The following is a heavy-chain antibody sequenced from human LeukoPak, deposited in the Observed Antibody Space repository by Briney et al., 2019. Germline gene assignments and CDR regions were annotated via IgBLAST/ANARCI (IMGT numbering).Heavy chain of an antibody. V-gene: IGHV4-30-2*01. CDR1: GGSISSGGYS. Sequence: SETLSLTCAVSGGSISSGGYSWSWIRQPPGKGLEWIGYIYHSGSTYYNPSLKSRVTISVDRPKNQFSLKLSSVTAADTAVYYCARGPMIVSWEHYYYYGMDVWGQGTTVTVSS. J-gene: IGHJ6*02. D-gene: IGHD3-22*01. CDR2: IYHSGST. CDR3: ARGPMIVSWEHYYYYGMDV.